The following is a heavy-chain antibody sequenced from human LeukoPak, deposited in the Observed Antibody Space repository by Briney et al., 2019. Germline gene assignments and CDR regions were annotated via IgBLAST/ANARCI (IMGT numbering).Heavy chain of an antibody. CDR3: ARRHYGDWGYFDY. D-gene: IGHD4-17*01. Sequence: SETLSLTCAVYGGSFSGYYWSWIRQPPGKGLEWIGEINHSGSTNYNPSLKSRVTISVDTSKNQFSLKLSSVTAADTAVYYCARRHYGDWGYFDYWGQGTLVTVSS. CDR1: GGSFSGYY. CDR2: INHSGST. V-gene: IGHV4-34*01. J-gene: IGHJ4*02.